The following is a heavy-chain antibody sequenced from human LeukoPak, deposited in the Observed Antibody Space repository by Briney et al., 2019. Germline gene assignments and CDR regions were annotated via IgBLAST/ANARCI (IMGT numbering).Heavy chain of an antibody. CDR3: ARDLIVVVQTPGY. Sequence: GSLRLSCAASGFTFSSYRMNWVRQAPGKGLEWVSSISSSSSYIYYADSVKGRFTISRDNSKNTLYLQMNSLRAEDTAVYYCARDLIVVVQTPGYWGQGTLVTVSS. J-gene: IGHJ4*02. CDR2: ISSSSSYI. V-gene: IGHV3-21*01. D-gene: IGHD3-22*01. CDR1: GFTFSSYR.